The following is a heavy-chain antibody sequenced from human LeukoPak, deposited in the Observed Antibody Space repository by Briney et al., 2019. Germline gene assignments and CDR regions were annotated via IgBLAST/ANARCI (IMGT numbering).Heavy chain of an antibody. CDR1: GFTFDDHV. CDR2: ISWSGDRM. D-gene: IGHD2-2*01. V-gene: IGHV3-9*01. J-gene: IGHJ4*02. CDR3: AKDLGGSATTV. Sequence: PGGSLRLSCAASGFTFDDHVMHWVRQAPRKGLEWVSRISWSGDRMGYADAVKGRFTISRDNAKNSLFLQMNSLRVEDTALYYCAKDLGGSATTVWGQGTLVTVSS.